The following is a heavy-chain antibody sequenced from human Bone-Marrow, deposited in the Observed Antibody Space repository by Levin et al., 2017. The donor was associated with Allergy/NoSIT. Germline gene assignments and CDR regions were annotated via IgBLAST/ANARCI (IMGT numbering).Heavy chain of an antibody. CDR2: ISAGGDDT. V-gene: IGHV3-23*01. CDR3: AKGRDPGHLRPFDY. CDR1: RFTFSSYA. Sequence: GGSLRLSCAASRFTFSSYAMSWVRQAPGKGLEWVSLISAGGDDTYYADSVKGRFTISRDNSKNTLYLQMNSLRADDTGVYYCAKGRDPGHLRPFDYWGQGTLVTVSA. D-gene: IGHD1-14*01. J-gene: IGHJ4*02.